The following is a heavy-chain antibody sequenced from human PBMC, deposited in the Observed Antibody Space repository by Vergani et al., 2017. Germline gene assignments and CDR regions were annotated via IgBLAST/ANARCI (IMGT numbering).Heavy chain of an antibody. V-gene: IGHV4-34*01. J-gene: IGHJ4*02. D-gene: IGHD1-1*01. Sequence: QVQLQQWGAGLLKPSETLSLTCAVYGGSFSGYYWSWTRQPPGKGLEWIGEINHSGSTNYNPSLKSRVTISVDTSKNQFSLKLSSVTAADTAVYYCARRCSDGTFDYWGQGTLVTVSS. CDR1: GGSFSGYY. CDR2: INHSGST. CDR3: ARRCSDGTFDY.